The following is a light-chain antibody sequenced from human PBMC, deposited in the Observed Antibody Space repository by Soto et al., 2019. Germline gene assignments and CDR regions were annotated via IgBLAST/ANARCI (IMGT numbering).Light chain of an antibody. V-gene: IGLV2-14*01. J-gene: IGLJ3*02. CDR3: SSYTSSSTWV. Sequence: SALTQPASVSGSPGQSITISCTGTSSDVGGYNYVSWYQHLPGKAPKLMIHEVSNRPSGVSNRFSGSKSGNTASLTISGLQVEDEADYYCSSYTSSSTWVFGGGTQLTVL. CDR1: SSDVGGYNY. CDR2: EVS.